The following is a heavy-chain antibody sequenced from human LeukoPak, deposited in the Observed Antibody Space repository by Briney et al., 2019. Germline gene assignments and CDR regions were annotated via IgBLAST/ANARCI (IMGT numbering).Heavy chain of an antibody. D-gene: IGHD3-9*01. V-gene: IGHV3-23*01. J-gene: IGHJ4*02. CDR3: AKGLTNLGDD. CDR1: GFTFNNYG. Sequence: GGSLRLSCAASGFTFNNYGMGWVRQTPGKGLEWVATIGTSGANTYHADSVKGRFTISRDNSKSTLYLQMNSLRPEDTAVYYCAKGLTNLGDDWGQGTLVTVSS. CDR2: IGTSGANT.